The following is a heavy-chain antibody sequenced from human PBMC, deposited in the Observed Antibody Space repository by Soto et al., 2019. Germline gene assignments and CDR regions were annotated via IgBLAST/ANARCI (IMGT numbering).Heavy chain of an antibody. CDR1: GFTFSSYA. D-gene: IGHD3-16*01. J-gene: IGHJ2*01. V-gene: IGHV3-23*01. CDR3: ARRYYDYIWGSYGWYFDR. CDR2: ISGSGGST. Sequence: EVQLLESGGDLVQPGGSLRLSCAASGFTFSSYAVSWVRQVPGRGLEWVSAISGSGGSTYYADSVKGRFTISRDNSKNTLYLQLNSLRSEDTAIYYCARRYYDYIWGSYGWYFDRWGRGTLVTVSS.